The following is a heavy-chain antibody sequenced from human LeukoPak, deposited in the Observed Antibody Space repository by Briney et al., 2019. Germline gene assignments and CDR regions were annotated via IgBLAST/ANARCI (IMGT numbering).Heavy chain of an antibody. V-gene: IGHV1-69*01. CDR2: IIPILATA. J-gene: IGHJ4*02. CDR1: GGTFSTYA. D-gene: IGHD2-21*02. CDR3: ATSPTSDSPGY. Sequence: SVKVSCKASGGTFSTYAISWVRQAPGQGLEWMGGIIPILATANYAQKFQGRVTITADESTSTAYMELSSLRSEDTAVCYCATSPTSDSPGYWGQGTLVTVSS.